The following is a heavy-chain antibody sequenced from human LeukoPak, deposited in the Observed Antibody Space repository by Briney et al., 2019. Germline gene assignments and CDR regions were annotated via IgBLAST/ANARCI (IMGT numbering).Heavy chain of an antibody. D-gene: IGHD2-15*01. V-gene: IGHV3-48*01. CDR1: GFTFSSYS. CDR2: ISSTGGTI. CDR3: ARGYSRAAFDI. J-gene: IGHJ3*02. Sequence: GGSLRLSCAASGFTFSSYSMNWVRQAPGKGLEWVSFISSTGGTIYYADAVKGRFTVSRDNAKNSLLLQMNSLRAEDTALYYCARGYSRAAFDIWGQGTMVTVSS.